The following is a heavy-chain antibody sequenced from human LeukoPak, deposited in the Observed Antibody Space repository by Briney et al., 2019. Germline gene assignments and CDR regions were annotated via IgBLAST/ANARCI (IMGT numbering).Heavy chain of an antibody. Sequence: SGTLSLTCAVSGGSISSSNWWSWVRQPPGKGLKWIGEIYHSGSTNYNPSLKSRVTISVDKSKNQFSLKLSSVTAADTAVYYCAREPGIAVAGAHYGMDVWGKGTTVTVSS. CDR3: AREPGIAVAGAHYGMDV. CDR2: IYHSGST. CDR1: GGSISSSNW. D-gene: IGHD6-19*01. V-gene: IGHV4-4*02. J-gene: IGHJ6*04.